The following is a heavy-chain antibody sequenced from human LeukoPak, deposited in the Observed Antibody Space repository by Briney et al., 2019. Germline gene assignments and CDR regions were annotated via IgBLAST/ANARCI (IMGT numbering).Heavy chain of an antibody. V-gene: IGHV3-53*01. Sequence: GGSLRLSCAVSGLTVSSNYMSWVRQAPGKGLEWVSVIYSGGDTYYADSVKGRFTISRDNAKNSLYLQMNSLRAEDTAVYYCARDSNTAMVHYWGQGTLVTVSS. CDR3: ARDSNTAMVHY. D-gene: IGHD5-18*01. J-gene: IGHJ4*02. CDR2: IYSGGDT. CDR1: GLTVSSNY.